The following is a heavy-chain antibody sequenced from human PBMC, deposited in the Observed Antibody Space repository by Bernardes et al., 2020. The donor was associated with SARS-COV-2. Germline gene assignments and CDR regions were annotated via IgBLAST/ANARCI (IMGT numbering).Heavy chain of an antibody. D-gene: IGHD7-27*01. CDR3: ARDVGIRGEDYYGMDV. Sequence: GGSLRLSCAASGFTFDDYAMHWVRQAPGKGLEWVSGISWNSGSIGYADSVKGRFTISRDNAKNSLYLQMNSLRAEDTAVYYCARDVGIRGEDYYGMDVWGQGTTVTVSS. CDR2: ISWNSGSI. CDR1: GFTFDDYA. V-gene: IGHV3-9*01. J-gene: IGHJ6*02.